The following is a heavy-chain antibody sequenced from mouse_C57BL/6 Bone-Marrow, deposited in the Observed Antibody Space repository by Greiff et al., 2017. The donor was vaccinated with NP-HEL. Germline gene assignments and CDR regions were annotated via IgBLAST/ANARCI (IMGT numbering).Heavy chain of an antibody. CDR3: ARNDYDDYYAMDY. V-gene: IGHV5-17*01. J-gene: IGHJ4*01. D-gene: IGHD2-4*01. CDR2: ISSGSSTI. Sequence: EVQLVESGGGLVKPGGSLKLSCAASDFTFSDYGMHWVRQAPEKGLEWVAYISSGSSTIYYADTVKGRFTISRDNAKNTLFLQMTSLRSEDTAMYYCARNDYDDYYAMDYWGQGTSVTVSS. CDR1: DFTFSDYG.